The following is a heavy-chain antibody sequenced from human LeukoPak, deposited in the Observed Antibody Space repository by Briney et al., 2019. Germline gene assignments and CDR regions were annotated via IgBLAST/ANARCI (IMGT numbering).Heavy chain of an antibody. Sequence: SQTLSLTCAISGDSASSNSAAWNWIRQSPSRGLEWLGRTYYRSKWYNDYAVSVKSRITINLDTSKNQFSLQLNSVTPEDTAVYYCARDQGYSYGFDYWGQGTLSPSPQ. CDR3: ARDQGYSYGFDY. CDR1: GDSASSNSAA. V-gene: IGHV6-1*01. CDR2: TYYRSKWYN. D-gene: IGHD5-18*01. J-gene: IGHJ4*02.